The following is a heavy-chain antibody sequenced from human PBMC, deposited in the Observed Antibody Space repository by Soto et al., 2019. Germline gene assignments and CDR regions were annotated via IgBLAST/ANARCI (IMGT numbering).Heavy chain of an antibody. V-gene: IGHV1-69*13. CDR1: GGTFSSYA. J-gene: IGHJ6*02. D-gene: IGHD2-15*01. CDR3: ARGGDILGCSGGSCYRGYYYGMAV. Sequence: GASVKVSCKASGGTFSSYAISWVRQAPGQGLEWMGGIIPIFGTANYAQKFQGRVTITADESTSTAYMELSSLRSEDTAVYYCARGGDILGCSGGSCYRGYYYGMAVWGQGTTVTVSS. CDR2: IIPIFGTA.